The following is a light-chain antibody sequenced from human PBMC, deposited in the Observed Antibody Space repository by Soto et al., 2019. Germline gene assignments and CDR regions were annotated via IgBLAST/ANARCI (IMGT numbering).Light chain of an antibody. V-gene: IGLV2-23*01. CDR3: YSYAGTSTWV. Sequence: QSVLTQPASVSESPGQSITISCTGTNNDVGNYELVSWFQHHLGKAPKLIIYESTKRPSGVSNRFSASQSGNTASLTISGLQAEDEADYYCYSYAGTSTWVFGGGTKLTVL. CDR1: NNDVGNYEL. CDR2: EST. J-gene: IGLJ3*02.